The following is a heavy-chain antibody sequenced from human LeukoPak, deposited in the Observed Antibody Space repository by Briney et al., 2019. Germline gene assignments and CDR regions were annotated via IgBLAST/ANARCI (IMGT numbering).Heavy chain of an antibody. D-gene: IGHD4-17*01. CDR2: ISYDGSNK. CDR1: GFTFSSYA. Sequence: PGGSLRLSCAASGFTFSSYAMHWVRQAPGKGLEWVAVISYDGSNKYYADSVKGRFTISRGNSKNTLYLQMNSLRAEDTAVYYCARDLGYGDTYGMDVWGQGTTVTVSS. V-gene: IGHV3-30-3*01. J-gene: IGHJ6*02. CDR3: ARDLGYGDTYGMDV.